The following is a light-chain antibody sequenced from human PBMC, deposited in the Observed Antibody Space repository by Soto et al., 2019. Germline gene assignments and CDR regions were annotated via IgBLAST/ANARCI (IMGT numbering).Light chain of an antibody. CDR1: RSNAGKYDR. Sequence: QPPSVSPPPGQYITVSSAVTRSNAGKYDRVSWYQQPPATATKLFIYEVIKRPSGVPARFSGSKSGNSASLTISGLQAEDEPDYFCSSYMSTSRYVFGAGSKVTV. CDR3: SSYMSTSRYV. V-gene: IGLV2-18*02. CDR2: EVI. J-gene: IGLJ1*01.